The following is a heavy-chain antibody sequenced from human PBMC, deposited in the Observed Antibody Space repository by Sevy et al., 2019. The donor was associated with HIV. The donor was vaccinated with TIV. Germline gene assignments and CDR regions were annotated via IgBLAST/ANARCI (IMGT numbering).Heavy chain of an antibody. CDR3: TRLGIEGYYYYMDV. CDR1: GFTFSGSA. Sequence: GGSLRLSCAASGFTFSGSAMHWVRQASGKGLEWVGRIRSKANSYGTAYAASVKGRFTISSEDSKNTAYLQMSSLKTEDTAVYYCTRLGIEGYYYYMDVWGKGTMVTVSS. V-gene: IGHV3-73*01. D-gene: IGHD1-26*01. J-gene: IGHJ6*03. CDR2: IRSKANSYGT.